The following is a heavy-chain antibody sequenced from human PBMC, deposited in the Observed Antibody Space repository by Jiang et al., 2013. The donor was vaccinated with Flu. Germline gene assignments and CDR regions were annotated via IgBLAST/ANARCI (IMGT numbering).Heavy chain of an antibody. CDR1: GYSFTTYG. V-gene: IGHV1-18*04. Sequence: GAEVKKPGASVKVSCKSSGYSFTTYGITWVRQAPGQGLEWMGWISGSNGNTNYAERFQGRITMTTDTATSTAHMELRSLRSDDTAVYYCARDSWELGDYWGQGTLVTVS. CDR3: ARDSWELGDY. J-gene: IGHJ4*02. CDR2: ISGSNGNT. D-gene: IGHD3-10*01.